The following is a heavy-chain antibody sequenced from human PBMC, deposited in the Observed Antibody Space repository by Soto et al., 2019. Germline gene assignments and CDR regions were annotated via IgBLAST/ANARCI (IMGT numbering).Heavy chain of an antibody. Sequence: ASVKVSCKASGYTFPSYVIHWVRQAPGKRLEWMGWINAANGDTKYSPKFQGRVTITRDTSASTAYMELSSLRSEDTAGYYCVRRHVSATGIDWFDPWGQGTLVTVSS. V-gene: IGHV1-3*01. J-gene: IGHJ5*02. D-gene: IGHD6-13*01. CDR1: GYTFPSYV. CDR3: VRRHVSATGIDWFDP. CDR2: INAANGDT.